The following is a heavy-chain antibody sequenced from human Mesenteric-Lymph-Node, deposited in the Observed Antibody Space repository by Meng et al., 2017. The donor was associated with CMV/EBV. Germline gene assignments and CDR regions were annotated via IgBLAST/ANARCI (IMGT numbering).Heavy chain of an antibody. V-gene: IGHV4-34*01. D-gene: IGHD6-13*01. CDR3: ARVTGLSSSWYLGYYFDY. CDR2: INHSGST. J-gene: IGHJ4*02. CDR1: GGSFSGSY. Sequence: SQTLSLTCAVYGGSFSGSYWSWIRQPPGKGLEWIGEINHSGSTNYNPSLKSRVTISVDTSKNQFSLKLSSVTAADTAVYYCARVTGLSSSWYLGYYFDYWGQGTLVTVSS.